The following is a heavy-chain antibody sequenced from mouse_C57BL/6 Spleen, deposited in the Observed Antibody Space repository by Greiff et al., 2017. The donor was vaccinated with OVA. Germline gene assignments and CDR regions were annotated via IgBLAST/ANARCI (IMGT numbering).Heavy chain of an antibody. CDR2: IYPRSGNT. V-gene: IGHV1-81*01. D-gene: IGHD1-1*01. J-gene: IGHJ3*01. Sequence: VQLQQSGAELARPGASVKLSCKASGYTFTSYGISWVKQRTGQGLEWIGGIYPRSGNTYYNEKFKGKATLTADKSSSTAYMELRSLTSEDSAVYFCARKPYYYGSSQFAYWGQGTLVTVSA. CDR1: GYTFTSYG. CDR3: ARKPYYYGSSQFAY.